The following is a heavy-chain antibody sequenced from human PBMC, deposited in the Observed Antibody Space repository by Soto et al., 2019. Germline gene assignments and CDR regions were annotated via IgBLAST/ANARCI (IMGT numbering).Heavy chain of an antibody. Sequence: QVQLVQSGAEVKKPGASVKVSCKASGYTFTTHGISWVRQVPGQGLEWVGWVRGDNGHTTYAQSLQGGVNMTTDTSTNTAYMELRSLRSDDTAVYYCARDLGYCRSGTCYREWFDPWGQGTLVTVSP. D-gene: IGHD2-15*01. J-gene: IGHJ5*02. CDR3: ARDLGYCRSGTCYREWFDP. CDR2: VRGDNGHT. CDR1: GYTFTTHG. V-gene: IGHV1-18*01.